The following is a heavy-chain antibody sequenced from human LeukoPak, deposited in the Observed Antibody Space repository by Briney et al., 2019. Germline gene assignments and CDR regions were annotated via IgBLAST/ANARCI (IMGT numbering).Heavy chain of an antibody. D-gene: IGHD5-24*01. V-gene: IGHV3-23*01. CDR1: GGTFSSYA. Sequence: ASVKVSCKASGGTFSSYAISWVRQAPGKGLEWVSGISGSGGSIRYADSVKGRFIISRDNSKNTLYLQMNSLRAEDTAVYYCAKGGDGYNYYFDYWGQETLVTVSS. CDR2: ISGSGGSI. CDR3: AKGGDGYNYYFDY. J-gene: IGHJ4*02.